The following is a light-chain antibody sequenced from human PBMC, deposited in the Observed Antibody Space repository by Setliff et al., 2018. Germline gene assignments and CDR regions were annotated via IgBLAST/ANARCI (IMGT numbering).Light chain of an antibody. CDR3: SSYAGSNTPDV. Sequence: QSVLTQPPSASGSPGQSVTISCTGTSSDVGGYNYVSWYQQHPGKAPKLMIYEVSKRPSAVPDRFSGSKSGNTASLTVSGLQAEDEADYYCSSYAGSNTPDVFGTGTKGTVL. CDR1: SSDVGGYNY. V-gene: IGLV2-8*01. J-gene: IGLJ1*01. CDR2: EVS.